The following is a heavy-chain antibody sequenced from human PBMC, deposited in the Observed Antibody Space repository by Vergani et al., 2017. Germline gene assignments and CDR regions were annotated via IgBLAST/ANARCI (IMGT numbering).Heavy chain of an antibody. CDR3: ATKRCGTPGCQIGYFRE. Sequence: QVHLVESGGGVVQPGRSLRLSCVVSGFTSSYYAMHWVRQAPGKGLEWVAVISYDGTQKYYADSVKVRFTISRDNSKSTLYLQMNSLRTEDTAVYYCATKRCGTPGCQIGYFREWGQGTLVTVSS. D-gene: IGHD1-1*01. CDR1: GFTSSYYA. J-gene: IGHJ1*01. CDR2: ISYDGTQK. V-gene: IGHV3-30*03.